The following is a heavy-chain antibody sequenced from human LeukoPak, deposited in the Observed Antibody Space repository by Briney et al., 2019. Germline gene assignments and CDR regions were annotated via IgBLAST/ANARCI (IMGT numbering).Heavy chain of an antibody. J-gene: IGHJ3*02. V-gene: IGHV4-4*07. D-gene: IGHD3-22*01. CDR2: IYTSGST. CDR1: GGSISSYY. Sequence: SETLSLTCTVSGGSISSYYWSWIRQPAGKGLEWIGRIYTSGSTNYNPSLKSRVTMSVDTSKNQFSLKLSSVTAADTAVYYCARAHYYDSSGYYRWAFDIWGQGTMVTVSS. CDR3: ARAHYYDSSGYYRWAFDI.